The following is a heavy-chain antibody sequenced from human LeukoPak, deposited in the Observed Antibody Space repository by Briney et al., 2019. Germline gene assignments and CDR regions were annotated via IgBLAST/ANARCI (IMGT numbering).Heavy chain of an antibody. D-gene: IGHD6-19*01. V-gene: IGHV3-30*09. CDR2: ISYDGSNK. Sequence: GGSLGLSCAASGFTFSSYAMHWVRQAPGKGLEWVAVISYDGSNKYYADSVKGRFAISRDNSKNTLYLQMNSLRAEDTAVYYCASKVLIGGSYSSGWYRPKNYYGMDVWGQGTTVTVSS. CDR1: GFTFSSYA. J-gene: IGHJ6*02. CDR3: ASKVLIGGSYSSGWYRPKNYYGMDV.